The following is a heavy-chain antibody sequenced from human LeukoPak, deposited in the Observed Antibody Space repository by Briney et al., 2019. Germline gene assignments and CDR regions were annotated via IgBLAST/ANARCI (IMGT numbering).Heavy chain of an antibody. Sequence: ASVKVSCKASGYIFTSYYMHWVRQAPGQGLEWMGIINPSGGSTSYAQKFQGRVTMTRDTSTSTVYMELSSLRSEDTAVYYCARDNRLLWFGSSPDYYFDYWGQGTLVTVSS. J-gene: IGHJ4*02. V-gene: IGHV1-46*01. D-gene: IGHD3-10*01. CDR1: GYIFTSYY. CDR2: INPSGGST. CDR3: ARDNRLLWFGSSPDYYFDY.